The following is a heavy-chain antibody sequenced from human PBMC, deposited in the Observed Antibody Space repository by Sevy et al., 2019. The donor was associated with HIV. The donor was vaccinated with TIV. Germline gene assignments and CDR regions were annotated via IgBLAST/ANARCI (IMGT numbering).Heavy chain of an antibody. V-gene: IGHV1-18*01. Sequence: ASVKVSCKASGYTFTSYGISWVRQAPGQGLEWMGWISAYNGNTNYAAKLQGRVTMTTDTSTSTAYMDQRSLRSDDTAVYYCARDFRIAARFRARLKHDAFDIWGQGTMVTVSS. CDR1: GYTFTSYG. J-gene: IGHJ3*02. CDR3: ARDFRIAARFRARLKHDAFDI. CDR2: ISAYNGNT. D-gene: IGHD6-6*01.